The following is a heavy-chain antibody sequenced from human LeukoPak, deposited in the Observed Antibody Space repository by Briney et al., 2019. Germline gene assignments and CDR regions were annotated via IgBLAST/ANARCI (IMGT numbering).Heavy chain of an antibody. CDR3: ARGGYYYDSTSYYSLDY. D-gene: IGHD3-22*01. V-gene: IGHV4-34*01. Sequence: SETLSLTCAAYGGSFSGYYWSWIRQPPGKGLEWIGEINHSGSTNYNPSLKSRVTMSVDTSKNQFSLKLSSVTAANTAVYYCARGGYYYDSTSYYSLDYWGQGTLVTVSS. CDR2: INHSGST. CDR1: GGSFSGYY. J-gene: IGHJ4*02.